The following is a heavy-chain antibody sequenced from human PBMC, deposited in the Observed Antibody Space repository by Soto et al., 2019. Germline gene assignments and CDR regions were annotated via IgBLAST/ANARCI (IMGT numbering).Heavy chain of an antibody. Sequence: QLHLVQSGAVVKKPGASVTVSCSASGYPVTAYYMHWVRQAPGRGLEWMGGINPATGAATYTQTFQGRVTMTRDTSMSTVFMELRGLTSEETAVFYCARGGGVGVAGSAAFDMWGQGTLVTVSS. J-gene: IGHJ3*02. CDR1: GYPVTAYY. CDR3: ARGGGVGVAGSAAFDM. CDR2: INPATGAA. D-gene: IGHD3-3*01. V-gene: IGHV1-2*02.